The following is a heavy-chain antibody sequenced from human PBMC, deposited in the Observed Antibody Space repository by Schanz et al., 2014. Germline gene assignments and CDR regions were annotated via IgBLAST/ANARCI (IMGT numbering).Heavy chain of an antibody. D-gene: IGHD6-19*01. J-gene: IGHJ4*02. CDR3: ARDYSSGWYLDY. CDR1: GYTFTSYY. V-gene: IGHV1-46*01. CDR2: INPSGGST. Sequence: QVQLVQSGAEVKKPGASVKVSCKASGYTFTSYYMHWVRQAPGQGLEWMGIINPSGGSTSYAQKCQGRVTMTRDTSTSTVYMDLSSLRSEDTAVYYCARDYSSGWYLDYWGQGTLVTVSS.